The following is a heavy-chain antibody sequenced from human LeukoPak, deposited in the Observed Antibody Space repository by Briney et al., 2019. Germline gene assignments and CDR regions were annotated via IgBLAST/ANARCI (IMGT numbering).Heavy chain of an antibody. V-gene: IGHV3-66*03. CDR1: GFTVSSNY. CDR3: AKGTFRYYYDSSSYYRID. Sequence: PGGSLRLSXAASGFTVSSNYMSWVRQAPGKGLEWVSVIYSCGSTYYADSVKGRFTISRDNSKNTLYLQMNSLRAEDTAVYYCAKGTFRYYYDSSSYYRIDWGQGTLVTVSS. D-gene: IGHD3-22*01. J-gene: IGHJ4*02. CDR2: IYSCGST.